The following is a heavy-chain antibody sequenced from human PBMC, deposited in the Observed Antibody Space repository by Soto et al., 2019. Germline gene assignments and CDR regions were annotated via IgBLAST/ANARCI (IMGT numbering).Heavy chain of an antibody. CDR2: IVPIYRTA. CDR3: VRDSGAKLSSS. Sequence: QVQLVQSGAEVKKPGSSVKVSCKASGGTFSSYRINWVRQAHGQGLEWVGGIVPIYRTADYAQTFQGRVSITADESARTSYMELRSLKSQDTAVYYCVRDSGAKLSSSWGQGTLVTVSS. CDR1: GGTFSSYR. D-gene: IGHD6-13*01. V-gene: IGHV1-69*01. J-gene: IGHJ4*02.